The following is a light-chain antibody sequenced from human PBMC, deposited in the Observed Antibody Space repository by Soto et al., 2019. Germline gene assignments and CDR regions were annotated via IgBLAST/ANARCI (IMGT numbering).Light chain of an antibody. Sequence: EIVMTQSPGTLSVSPGERATLSCRAGQGVTTNFAWYQQKSGQSPRLLIYDVSIRATGVPARFSGTGSETVFTLTISGLQSEDSAVYFCQLYNNWPFPFGQGTRLEIK. CDR3: QLYNNWPFP. V-gene: IGKV3-15*01. CDR2: DVS. J-gene: IGKJ5*01. CDR1: QGVTTN.